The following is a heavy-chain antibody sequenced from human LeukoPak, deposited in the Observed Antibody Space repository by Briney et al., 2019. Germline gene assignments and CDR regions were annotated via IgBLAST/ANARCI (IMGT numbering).Heavy chain of an antibody. J-gene: IGHJ6*02. Sequence: ASVKVSCQASGYTFTSYGISWVRQAPGQGLEWVGWISAYNGNTNYAQKLQGRVTMTTDTSTSTAYMELRSLRSDDTAVYYCARDGITIFGVVIIPPYYYYGMDVWGQGTTVTVSS. CDR1: GYTFTSYG. CDR2: ISAYNGNT. CDR3: ARDGITIFGVVIIPPYYYYGMDV. D-gene: IGHD3-3*01. V-gene: IGHV1-18*01.